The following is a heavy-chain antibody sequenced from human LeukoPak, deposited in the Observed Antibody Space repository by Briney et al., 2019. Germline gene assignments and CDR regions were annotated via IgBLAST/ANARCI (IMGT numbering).Heavy chain of an antibody. CDR3: AGGIAAAGSFDY. J-gene: IGHJ4*02. V-gene: IGHV1-69*13. CDR2: IIPIFGTA. D-gene: IGHD6-13*01. CDR1: GYTFTSYA. Sequence: SVKVSCKASGYTFTSYAISWVRQAPGQGLEWMGGIIPIFGTANYAQKFQGRVTITADESTSTAYMELSSLRSEDTAVYYCAGGIAAAGSFDYWGQGTLVTVSS.